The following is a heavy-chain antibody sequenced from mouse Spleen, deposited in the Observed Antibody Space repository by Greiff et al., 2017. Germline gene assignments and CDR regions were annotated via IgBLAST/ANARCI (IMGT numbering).Heavy chain of an antibody. CDR2: IWSGGST. Sequence: QVQLKESGPGLVQPSQSLSITCTVSGFSLTSYGVHWVRQSPGKGLEWLGVIWSGGSTDYNAAFISRLSISKDNSESQVFFKMNSLQADDTAIYYCASHYYGSSYDCAMDYWGQGTSVTVSS. CDR1: GFSLTSYG. CDR3: ASHYYGSSYDCAMDY. D-gene: IGHD1-1*01. J-gene: IGHJ4*01. V-gene: IGHV2-2*01.